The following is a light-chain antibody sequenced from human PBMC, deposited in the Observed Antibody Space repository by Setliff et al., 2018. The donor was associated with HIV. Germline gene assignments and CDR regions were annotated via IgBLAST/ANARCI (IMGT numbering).Light chain of an antibody. CDR1: SSDVGGYSY. CDR3: SSYTSSNTSYV. V-gene: IGLV2-14*01. J-gene: IGLJ1*01. Sequence: QSALTQPASVSGSPGQSITISCTGTSSDVGGYSYVSWYQQHPGKAPKLIIYEVTNRPSGVSNRFSGSKSGNTASLTISGLQAEDEADYYCSSYTSSNTSYVVGAGTKVTVL. CDR2: EVT.